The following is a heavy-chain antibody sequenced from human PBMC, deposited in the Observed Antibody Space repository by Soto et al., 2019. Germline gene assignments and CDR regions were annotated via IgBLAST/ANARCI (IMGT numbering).Heavy chain of an antibody. CDR1: GYTLTELS. Sequence: ASVKVSCKVSGYTLTELSMHWVRQAPGKGLEWMGGFDPEDGETIYAQKFQGRVTMTEDTSTDTAYMELSSLRSEDTAVYYCATDGFWSGYFYYWGQGTLVTVSS. CDR3: ATDGFWSGYFYY. D-gene: IGHD3-3*01. V-gene: IGHV1-24*01. J-gene: IGHJ4*02. CDR2: FDPEDGET.